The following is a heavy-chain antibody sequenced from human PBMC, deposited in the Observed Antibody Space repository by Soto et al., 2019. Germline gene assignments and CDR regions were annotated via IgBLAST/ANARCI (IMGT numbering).Heavy chain of an antibody. V-gene: IGHV3-53*01. CDR3: ARDRSTVFWLDP. J-gene: IGHJ5*02. CDR2: IYSGGST. D-gene: IGHD4-4*01. CDR1: GFTVSSNY. Sequence: PGGSLRLSCAASGFTVSSNYMSWVRQAPGKGLEWVSVIYSGGSTYYADSVKGRFTISRDNSKNTLYLQMNSLRAEDTAVYYCARDRSTVFWLDPGGQGTLVTVSS.